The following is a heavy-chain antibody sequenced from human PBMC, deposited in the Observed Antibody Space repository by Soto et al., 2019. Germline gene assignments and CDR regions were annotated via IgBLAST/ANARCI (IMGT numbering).Heavy chain of an antibody. V-gene: IGHV2-5*02. CDR2: IYWDDDK. Sequence: QITLKESGPTLVKPTQTLTLTCTFSGFSLSTSGVGVGWIRQPPGKALEWLALIYWDDDKRYSPSLKSRLTIXKXXSKNQVVLTMTNMDPVDTATYYCAHSSGWLHGMDVWGQGTTVTVSS. D-gene: IGHD6-19*01. J-gene: IGHJ6*02. CDR1: GFSLSTSGVG. CDR3: AHSSGWLHGMDV.